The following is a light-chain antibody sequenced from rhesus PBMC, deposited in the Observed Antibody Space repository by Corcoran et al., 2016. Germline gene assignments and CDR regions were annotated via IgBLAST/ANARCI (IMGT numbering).Light chain of an antibody. V-gene: IGKV1-28*01. CDR1: QGISSY. J-gene: IGKJ4*01. CDR2: AAS. Sequence: DIQMTQSPSSLSASVGDTVTITCRASQGISSYLNWFPQKPGKAPKFQISAASRLESGVPSRFSGSGSWTEFTLPLSSLQPDDFAAYCCLQHNSYPLTFGGGTKVELK. CDR3: LQHNSYPLT.